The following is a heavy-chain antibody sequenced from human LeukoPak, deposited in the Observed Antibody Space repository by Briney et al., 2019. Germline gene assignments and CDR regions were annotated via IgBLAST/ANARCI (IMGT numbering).Heavy chain of an antibody. CDR1: GYTFTTYN. D-gene: IGHD2-15*01. CDR2: ISGYNGNT. V-gene: IGHV1-18*01. CDR3: ARGPSKYCSGGSCYFPSQNWFDP. Sequence: ASVKVSCKASGYTFTTYNINWVRQAPGQGLEWMGWISGYNGNTNYAQKLQGRVTMTRDTSISTAYMELSRLRSDDTAVYYCARGPSKYCSGGSCYFPSQNWFDPWGQGTLVTVSS. J-gene: IGHJ5*02.